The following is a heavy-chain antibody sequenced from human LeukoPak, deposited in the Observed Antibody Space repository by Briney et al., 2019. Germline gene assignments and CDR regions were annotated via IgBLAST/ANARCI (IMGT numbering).Heavy chain of an antibody. Sequence: GALRPSCAAPGFAFRSYSMNWGRQAPGEGLEWVSYISSSSSTIYYADSVKGRFTISRDNAKNSLYLQMNSLRAEDTAVYYCARVSIAAATLNWGQGTLVTVSS. D-gene: IGHD6-13*01. CDR1: GFAFRSYS. CDR3: ARVSIAAATLN. J-gene: IGHJ4*02. V-gene: IGHV3-48*04. CDR2: ISSSSSTI.